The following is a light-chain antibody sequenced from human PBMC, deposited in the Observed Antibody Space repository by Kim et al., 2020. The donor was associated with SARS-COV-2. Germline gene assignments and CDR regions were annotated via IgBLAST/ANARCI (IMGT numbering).Light chain of an antibody. CDR3: QQYYVSART. CDR1: QSLLYRSNNKNY. CDR2: WAS. J-gene: IGKJ1*01. V-gene: IGKV4-1*01. Sequence: DIVMTQSPDSLAVSLGERATINCKSSQSLLYRSNNKNYLAWFQQKPGQPLKLLIYWASTRESGVPDRFSGSGSGTDFTLTISSLQAEDVAVYYFQQYYVSARTFGKGTKVEIK.